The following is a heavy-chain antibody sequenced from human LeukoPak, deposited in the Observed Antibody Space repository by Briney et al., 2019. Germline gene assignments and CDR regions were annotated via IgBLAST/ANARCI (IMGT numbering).Heavy chain of an antibody. CDR1: GGSFSGYY. CDR2: INHSGST. D-gene: IGHD2-15*01. V-gene: IGHV4-34*01. Sequence: SETLSLTCAVYGGSFSGYYWSWIRQPPGKGLEWIGEINHSGSTNYNPSLKSRVTISVDTSKNQFSLKLSSVTAADTAVYYCARGATSSGGSCYSRFWCYYYYYYMDVWGKGTTVTVSS. J-gene: IGHJ6*03. CDR3: ARGATSSGGSCYSRFWCYYYYYYMDV.